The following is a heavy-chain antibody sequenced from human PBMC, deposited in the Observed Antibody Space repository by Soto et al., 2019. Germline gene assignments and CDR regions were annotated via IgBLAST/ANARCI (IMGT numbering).Heavy chain of an antibody. CDR3: ARGVEMAATYFDH. J-gene: IGHJ4*02. CDR1: GASFSGHY. D-gene: IGHD2-15*01. V-gene: IGHV4-34*02. CDR2: INHRGTT. Sequence: QVQLQQWGAGLLKSSETLSLTCAFYGASFSGHYWSWIRQAPGKGLEWIGEINHRGTTNYNPSLKSRVTISADTAKNQFSPKLSSVTAADTAVYFCARGVEMAATYFDHWGQGTLVSVSS.